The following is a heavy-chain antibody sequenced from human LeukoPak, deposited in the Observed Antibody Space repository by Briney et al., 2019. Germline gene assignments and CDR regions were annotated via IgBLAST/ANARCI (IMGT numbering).Heavy chain of an antibody. Sequence: ASVKVSCKASGGTFSSYAISWVRQAPGQGLEWMGGIIPIFGTANYAQKFQGRVTITADESTSTAYMELSSLRSEDTAVYYCARGPYSSGWYVPFDYGMDVWGQGTTVTVSS. CDR2: IIPIFGTA. D-gene: IGHD6-19*01. V-gene: IGHV1-69*13. CDR1: GGTFSSYA. CDR3: ARGPYSSGWYVPFDYGMDV. J-gene: IGHJ6*02.